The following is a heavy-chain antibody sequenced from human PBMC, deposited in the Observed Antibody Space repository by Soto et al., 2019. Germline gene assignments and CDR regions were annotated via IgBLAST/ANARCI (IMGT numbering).Heavy chain of an antibody. Sequence: EVQLLESGGGLVQPGGSLRLSCAASGFTCSFCAMNWVRQAPGKGLEWVSSSRGSGGDTYYADSVRGRFIISRDNSKNTLYLQMNSLRVEDTAGYYCVKGHSDSYYYFDYWGQGTLVTVSS. J-gene: IGHJ4*02. CDR3: VKGHSDSYYYFDY. V-gene: IGHV3-23*01. CDR2: SRGSGGDT. CDR1: GFTCSFCA. D-gene: IGHD3-22*01.